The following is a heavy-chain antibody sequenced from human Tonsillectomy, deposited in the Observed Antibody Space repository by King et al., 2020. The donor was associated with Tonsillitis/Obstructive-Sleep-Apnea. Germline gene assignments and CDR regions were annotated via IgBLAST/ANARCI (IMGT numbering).Heavy chain of an antibody. CDR2: IYYSGNT. V-gene: IGHV4-59*08. J-gene: IGHJ3*02. D-gene: IGHD3-9*01. Sequence: QLQESGPGLVKPSETLSLICTVSGGSISSYYWSWFRQPPGKGLEWIGYIYYSGNTNYNPSLKSRVTISVDTSKNQFSLKLSSVTAADTAVYYCARAYYDILTGYLDDAFDIWGQGTMVTVSS. CDR3: ARAYYDILTGYLDDAFDI. CDR1: GGSISSYY.